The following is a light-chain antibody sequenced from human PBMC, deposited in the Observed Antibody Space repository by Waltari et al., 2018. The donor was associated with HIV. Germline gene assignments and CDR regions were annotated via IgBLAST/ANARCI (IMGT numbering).Light chain of an antibody. J-gene: IGKJ2*01. V-gene: IGKV3-20*01. Sequence: IVLTQSPGTLSLSPGEKATLSCRASQSVSSTSLAWYQQKAGQAPRLLIYGASSRATGIPDRFSGSGSGKDFTLTISRLEPEDFAVYYCQQYGSSPRTFGQGTKLEIK. CDR3: QQYGSSPRT. CDR1: QSVSSTS. CDR2: GAS.